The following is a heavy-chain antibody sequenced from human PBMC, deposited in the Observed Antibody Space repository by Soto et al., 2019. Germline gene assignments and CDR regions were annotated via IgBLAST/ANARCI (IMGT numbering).Heavy chain of an antibody. J-gene: IGHJ6*02. CDR1: GGSISSSSYY. CDR3: ARHPYIPAAQVGYYYGMDV. V-gene: IGHV4-39*01. D-gene: IGHD2-2*01. CDR2: IYYSGST. Sequence: QLQLQESGPGLVKPSETLSLTCTVSGGSISSSSYYWGWIRQPPGKGLEWIGTIYYSGSTYYNPSLKSRVTISVDTSKNQFSLKLSSVTAADTAVYYCARHPYIPAAQVGYYYGMDVWGQGTTVTVSS.